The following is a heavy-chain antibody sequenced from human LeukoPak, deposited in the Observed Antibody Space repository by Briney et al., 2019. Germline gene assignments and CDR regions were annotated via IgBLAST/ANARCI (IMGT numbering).Heavy chain of an antibody. CDR2: MNPNSGNT. V-gene: IGHV1-8*03. J-gene: IGHJ3*02. CDR1: GGTFTSYD. D-gene: IGHD3-3*01. Sequence: ASVKVSCKASGGTFTSYDINWVRQATGQGLEWMGWMNPNSGNTGYAQKFQGRVTITRNTSISTAYMELSSLRSEDTAVYYCARVIRFLEWLFLDIWGQGTMVTVSS. CDR3: ARVIRFLEWLFLDI.